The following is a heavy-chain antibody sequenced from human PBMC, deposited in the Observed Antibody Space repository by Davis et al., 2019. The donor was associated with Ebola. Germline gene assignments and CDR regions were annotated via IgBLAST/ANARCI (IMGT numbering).Heavy chain of an antibody. V-gene: IGHV4-39*01. Sequence: MPSETLSLTCTVSGASISSSSYYWGWTRQPPGKGLEWIGTIYYSWSTYYNPSLKSRVTISVDTSKNQFSLKLSSVTAADTAVYYCARRHLAVAGAHIDYWGQGTLVTVSS. CDR2: IYYSWST. CDR1: GASISSSSYY. J-gene: IGHJ4*02. CDR3: ARRHLAVAGAHIDY. D-gene: IGHD6-19*01.